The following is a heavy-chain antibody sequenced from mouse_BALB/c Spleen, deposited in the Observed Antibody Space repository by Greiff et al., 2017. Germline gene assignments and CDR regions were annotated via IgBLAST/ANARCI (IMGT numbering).Heavy chain of an antibody. V-gene: IGHV1-20*01. CDR3: GRSRGSTMITFDY. Sequence: VQLQQSGPELVKPGASVKISCKASGYSFTGYFMNWVMQSHGKSLEWIGRINPYNGDTFYNQKFKGKATLTVDKSSSTAHMELLSLTSEDSAVYYCGRSRGSTMITFDYWGQGTTLTVSS. D-gene: IGHD2-4*01. J-gene: IGHJ2*01. CDR1: GYSFTGYF. CDR2: INPYNGDT.